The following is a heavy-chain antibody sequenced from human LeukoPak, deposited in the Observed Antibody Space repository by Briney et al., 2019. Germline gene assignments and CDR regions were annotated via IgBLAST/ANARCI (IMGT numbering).Heavy chain of an antibody. Sequence: GGSLRLSCAASGFTVSSNYMSWVRQAPGKGLEWVSVIYSGGSTYYADSVKGRFTISRDNSKNTLYLQMNSLRVEDTAVYYCARSLERDYYYYYMDVWGKGTTVTISS. D-gene: IGHD1-1*01. CDR3: ARSLERDYYYYYMDV. CDR2: IYSGGST. CDR1: GFTVSSNY. V-gene: IGHV3-53*05. J-gene: IGHJ6*03.